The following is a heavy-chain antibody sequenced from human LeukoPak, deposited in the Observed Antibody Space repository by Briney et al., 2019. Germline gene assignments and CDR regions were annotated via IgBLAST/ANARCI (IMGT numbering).Heavy chain of an antibody. CDR2: IIPIFGTA. V-gene: IGHV1-69*05. CDR3: ARGLRDRSSGWYGYSLYFDY. J-gene: IGHJ4*02. CDR1: GGTFSSYA. Sequence: SVKVSCKASGGTFSSYAISWVRQAPGQGLEWMGGIIPIFGTANYVQKFQGRVTITTDESTSTAYMELSSLRSEDTAVYYCARGLRDRSSGWYGYSLYFDYWGQGTLVTVSS. D-gene: IGHD6-19*01.